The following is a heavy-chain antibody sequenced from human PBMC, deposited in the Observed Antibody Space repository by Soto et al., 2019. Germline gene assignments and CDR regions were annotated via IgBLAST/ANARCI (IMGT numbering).Heavy chain of an antibody. CDR3: ARDGSSGWGMSLHNHFD. Sequence: SETLSLTCTVSGRSISSYYWSWIRQPPGKGLEWIGYIYYSGSTNYNPSLKSRVNISVDTSRNQFSLNLNSVTAADTAIYYCARDGSSGWGMSLHNHFD. V-gene: IGHV4-59*01. CDR2: IYYSGST. D-gene: IGHD6-19*01. J-gene: IGHJ4*01. CDR1: GRSISSYY.